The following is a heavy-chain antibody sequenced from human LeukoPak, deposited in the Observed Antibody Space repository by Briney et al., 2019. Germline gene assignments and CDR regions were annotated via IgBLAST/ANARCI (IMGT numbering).Heavy chain of an antibody. CDR1: GFTFSSYA. D-gene: IGHD2-2*01. CDR2: ISYDGSNK. J-gene: IGHJ4*02. V-gene: IGHV3-30*04. Sequence: GGSLRLSCAASGFTFSSYARHWVRQAPGKGLEWGAVISYDGSNKYYADSVKGRFTISRDNSKNTLYLQMNSLRAEDTAVYYCARAWSNIVVVPAAMPDYWGQGTLVTVSS. CDR3: ARAWSNIVVVPAAMPDY.